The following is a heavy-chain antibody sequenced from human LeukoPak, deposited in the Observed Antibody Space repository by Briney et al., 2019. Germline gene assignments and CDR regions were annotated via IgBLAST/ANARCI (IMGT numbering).Heavy chain of an antibody. D-gene: IGHD6-19*01. Sequence: GGSLRLSCVVSGFTFSNYSMNWVCQAPGKGLEWVSYISSRSSSIYYLDSVKGRFTISRDNAKNSLYLQMNSLRAEDTAVYYCARGSGWLIDYWGQGSLVTVSS. CDR2: ISSRSSSI. J-gene: IGHJ4*02. CDR3: ARGSGWLIDY. CDR1: GFTFSNYS. V-gene: IGHV3-48*01.